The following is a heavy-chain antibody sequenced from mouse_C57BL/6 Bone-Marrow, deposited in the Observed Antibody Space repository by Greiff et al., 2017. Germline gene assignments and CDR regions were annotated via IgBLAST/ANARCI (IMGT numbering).Heavy chain of an antibody. V-gene: IGHV1-15*01. CDR2: IDPETGGT. CDR1: GYTFTDYE. D-gene: IGHD2-14*01. Sequence: VQLQQSGAELVRPGASVTLSCKASGYTFTDYEMHWVKQTPVHGLEWIGAIDPETGGTAYNQKFKGKAILTADKSSSTAYMELRSLTSEDSAVYYCTGEGEYEDYWGQGTTLTVSS. CDR3: TGEGEYEDY. J-gene: IGHJ2*01.